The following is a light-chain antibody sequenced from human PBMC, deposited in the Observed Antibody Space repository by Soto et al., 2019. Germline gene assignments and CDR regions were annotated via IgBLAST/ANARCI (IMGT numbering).Light chain of an antibody. J-gene: IGKJ3*01. V-gene: IGKV1-9*01. Sequence: DIQLTQSPSFLSASVGDRVTITCRASQGSSSYLAWYQQKPGKAPKLLIYAASTLQSGVPSRFSGSGSGTKFTLTISSLQPEDFATYYCQQFNSFPFTFGPGTKVHIK. CDR1: QGSSSY. CDR3: QQFNSFPFT. CDR2: AAS.